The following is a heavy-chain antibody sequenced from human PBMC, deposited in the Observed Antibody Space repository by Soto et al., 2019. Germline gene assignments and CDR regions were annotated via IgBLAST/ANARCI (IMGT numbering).Heavy chain of an antibody. CDR3: ARAISGYVT. V-gene: IGHV1-3*01. D-gene: IGHD5-12*01. Sequence: ASVKVSCKASGITFTTYAIHWVRQAPGQRLEWMGWINAGNGNTRYSQKFQGRVTLTRDTSASTAYMDLSSLRSEDTAIYYCARAISGYVTWGQGTLVTVSS. CDR1: GITFTTYA. CDR2: INAGNGNT. J-gene: IGHJ5*02.